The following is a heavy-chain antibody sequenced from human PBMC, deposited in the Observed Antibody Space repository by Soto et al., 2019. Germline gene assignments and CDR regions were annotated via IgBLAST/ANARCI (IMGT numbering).Heavy chain of an antibody. Sequence: PGGSLRLSCAASGFTFSSYAMSWVRQAPGKGLEWVSAISGSGGSTYYADSVKGRFTISRDNAKNTLYLQMNSLRAEDTAVYYCARGIHRTNWFDPWGQGTLVTVSS. CDR2: ISGSGGST. V-gene: IGHV3-23*01. CDR3: ARGIHRTNWFDP. CDR1: GFTFSSYA. J-gene: IGHJ5*02. D-gene: IGHD5-18*01.